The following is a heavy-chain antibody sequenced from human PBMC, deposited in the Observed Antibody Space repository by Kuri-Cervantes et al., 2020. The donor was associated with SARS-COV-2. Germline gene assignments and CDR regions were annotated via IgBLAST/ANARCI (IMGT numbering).Heavy chain of an antibody. V-gene: IGHV4-59*01. CDR2: IYYSGTT. CDR1: GGSISSYY. CDR3: ARSTRWSGHLDY. Sequence: GSLRLSCTVSGGSISSYYWSWIRQPPGKGLEWIGYIYYSGTTNYNPSLKSRVTISVDTSKSHFSLKVNSVTAADTAVYYCARSTRWSGHLDYWGQGTLVTVSS. J-gene: IGHJ4*02. D-gene: IGHD3-3*01.